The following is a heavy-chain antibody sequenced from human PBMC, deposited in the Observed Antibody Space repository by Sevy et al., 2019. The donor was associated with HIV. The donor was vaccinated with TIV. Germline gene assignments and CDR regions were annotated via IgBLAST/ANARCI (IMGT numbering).Heavy chain of an antibody. J-gene: IGHJ2*01. V-gene: IGHV3-23*01. D-gene: IGHD3-22*01. CDR3: AKFGDYYDSGGYYWYFDF. CDR1: GFIFSDYA. CDR2: ISGGDDST. Sequence: GGSLRLSCAASGFIFSDYAMSWVRQAPGKGLEWVSSISGGDDSTYYADSVKGRFTVSRGNSKNTLYLQMNTLRAEDTALYYCAKFGDYYDSGGYYWYFDFWGRGTLVTVSS.